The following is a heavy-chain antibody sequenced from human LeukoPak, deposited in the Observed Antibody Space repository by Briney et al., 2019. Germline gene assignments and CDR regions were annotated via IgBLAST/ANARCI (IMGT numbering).Heavy chain of an antibody. J-gene: IGHJ6*02. V-gene: IGHV3-7*03. CDR3: ARNNGMDV. CDR2: VNRDGSET. CDR1: GFTLSNHW. Sequence: GGSLRLSCAASGFTLSNHWMTWVRQVPGRGSEWVANVNRDGSETYYLDSVKGRFTISKDNAKNSLYLQMNSLRAEDTALYHCARNNGMDVWGRGTTVIVSS.